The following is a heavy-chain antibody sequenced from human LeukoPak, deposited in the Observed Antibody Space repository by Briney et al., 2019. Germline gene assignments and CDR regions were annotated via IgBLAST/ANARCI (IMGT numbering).Heavy chain of an antibody. CDR2: ISGSGDNT. V-gene: IGHV3-23*01. CDR3: ARDIVALDYYYYGMDV. J-gene: IGHJ6*02. D-gene: IGHD5-12*01. Sequence: TGGSLRLSCAASGFTFSSYAMSWVRQAPGKGLEWVSGISGSGDNTYYADSVKGRFTISRDNSKNTLYVQMNSLRAEDTAVYYCARDIVALDYYYYGMDVWGQGTTVTVSS. CDR1: GFTFSSYA.